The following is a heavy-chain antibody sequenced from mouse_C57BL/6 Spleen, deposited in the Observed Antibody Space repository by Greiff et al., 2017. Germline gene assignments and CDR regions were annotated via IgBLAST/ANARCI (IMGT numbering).Heavy chain of an antibody. Sequence: EVKLVESGGGLVKPGGSLKLSCAASGFTFSDYGMHWVRQAPEKGLAWVAYISSGSSTIYYADTVKGRFTISRDNAKNTLFLQMTSLRSEDTAMYYCARDYGNSDWYFDVWGTGTTVTVSS. J-gene: IGHJ1*03. CDR2: ISSGSSTI. V-gene: IGHV5-17*01. D-gene: IGHD2-1*01. CDR3: ARDYGNSDWYFDV. CDR1: GFTFSDYG.